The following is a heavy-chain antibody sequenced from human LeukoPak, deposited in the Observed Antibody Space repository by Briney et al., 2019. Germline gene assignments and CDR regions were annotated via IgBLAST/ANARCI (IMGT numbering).Heavy chain of an antibody. CDR3: AANTPRVVREDAFDI. V-gene: IGHV1-58*02. CDR1: GFTFTSSA. D-gene: IGHD2-21*01. CDR2: IVVGSGNT. Sequence: ASVKVSCKASGFTFTSSAMQWVRQARGQRLEWIGWIVVGSGNTNYAQNFQERVTITRDMSTSTAYMELGSLRSEDTAVYYCAANTPRVVREDAFDIWGQGTMVTVSS. J-gene: IGHJ3*02.